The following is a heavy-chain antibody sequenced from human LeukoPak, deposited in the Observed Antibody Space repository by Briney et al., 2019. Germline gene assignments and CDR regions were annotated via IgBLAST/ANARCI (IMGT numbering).Heavy chain of an antibody. D-gene: IGHD6-13*01. J-gene: IGHJ4*02. CDR1: GGSISSGGYY. Sequence: PSETLSLTCTVSGGSISSGGYYWSWIRQPAGKGLEWIGRIYTSGSTNYNPSLKSRVTISVDTSKNQFSLKLSSVTAADTAVYYCARSSSWFPLFDYWGQGTLVTVSS. CDR2: IYTSGST. CDR3: ARSSSWFPLFDY. V-gene: IGHV4-61*02.